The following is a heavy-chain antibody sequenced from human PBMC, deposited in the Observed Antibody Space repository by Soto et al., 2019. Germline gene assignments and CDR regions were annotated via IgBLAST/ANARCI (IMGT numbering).Heavy chain of an antibody. CDR1: GYTFTSYG. V-gene: IGHV1-18*01. D-gene: IGHD2-8*01. CDR3: ARDHCTIGVCPKCYYYYGEVL. J-gene: IGHJ6*02. CDR2: ISAYNGNT. Sequence: ASVKVSCKASGYTFTSYGISWVRQAPGQGLEWMGWISAYNGNTNYAQKLQGRVTMTTDTSTSTAYMELRSLRSDDTAVYYCARDHCTIGVCPKCYYYYGEVLWCPGTPVSV.